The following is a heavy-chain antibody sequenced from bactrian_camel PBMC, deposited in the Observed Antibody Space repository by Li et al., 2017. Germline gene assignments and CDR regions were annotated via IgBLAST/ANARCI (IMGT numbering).Heavy chain of an antibody. CDR1: GFTFSSYY. J-gene: IGHJ4*01. Sequence: QLVESGGGLVQPGGSLRLSCAASGFTFSSYYISWVRQAPGKGLEWVSGMNAGGSNTAYADSVKGRFTISRDNAKKMIYLQMNSLKPEDTAVYYCAATDRVQRPAYGGACPSPTYWGQGTQVTVS. V-gene: IGHV3S28*01. CDR3: AATDRVQRPAYGGACPSPTY. D-gene: IGHD6*01. CDR2: MNAGGSNT.